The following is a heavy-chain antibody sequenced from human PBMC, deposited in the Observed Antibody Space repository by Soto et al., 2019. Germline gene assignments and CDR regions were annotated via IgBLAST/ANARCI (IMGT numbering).Heavy chain of an antibody. CDR2: IIRIFHTA. CDR3: VHRRDGYNSAFFDH. J-gene: IGHJ4*02. V-gene: IGHV1-69*13. CDR1: GGTFSSYA. D-gene: IGHD5-12*01. Sequence: SVKVSCKASGGTFSSYAISWVRQAPGLGLEWMGGIIRIFHTATYAQKFQGRVTITADESTSTAYMELISLTSDDTAVYYCVHRRDGYNSAFFDHWGQGTLVT.